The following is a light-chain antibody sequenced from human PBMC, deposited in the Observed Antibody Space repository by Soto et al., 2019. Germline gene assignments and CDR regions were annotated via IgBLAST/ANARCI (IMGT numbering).Light chain of an antibody. V-gene: IGLV2-14*01. J-gene: IGLJ3*02. CDR2: EVS. Sequence: QSALTQPASVSGSPGQSITISCTGTSSDVGGYNYVSWYQQHPGKAPKLMIYEVSNRPSGVSNRFSGSKSGNTASLTISGLRAEDEADYYCSSYTSSSLVFGGGTKLTVL. CDR1: SSDVGGYNY. CDR3: SSYTSSSLV.